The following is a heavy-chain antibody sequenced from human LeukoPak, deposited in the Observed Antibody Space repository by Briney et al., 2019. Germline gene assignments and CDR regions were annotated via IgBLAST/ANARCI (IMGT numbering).Heavy chain of an antibody. D-gene: IGHD1-7*01. V-gene: IGHV3-21*01. Sequence: GGSLRLSCAASGFTFSSYSMNWVRQAPGKGLEWVSSISSSSSYIYYADSVKGRLTISRDNAKNSLYLQMNSLRAEDTAVYYCARAGGDITGTVSDYWGQGTLVTVSS. J-gene: IGHJ4*02. CDR2: ISSSSSYI. CDR3: ARAGGDITGTVSDY. CDR1: GFTFSSYS.